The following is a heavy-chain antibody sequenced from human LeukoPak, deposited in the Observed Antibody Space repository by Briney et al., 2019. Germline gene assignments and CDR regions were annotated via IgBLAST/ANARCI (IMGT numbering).Heavy chain of an antibody. J-gene: IGHJ3*02. CDR1: GFTFSSYG. Sequence: GGSLRLSCAASGFTFSSYGMHWVRQAPGKGLEWVAFIRHDGRDEDYAASVKGRFTVSRDNANNSLYLQINNLRAEDTAVYYCARRDGSKAFDIWGQGTMVTVSS. CDR3: ARRDGSKAFDI. D-gene: IGHD4/OR15-4a*01. CDR2: IRHDGRDE. V-gene: IGHV3-30*02.